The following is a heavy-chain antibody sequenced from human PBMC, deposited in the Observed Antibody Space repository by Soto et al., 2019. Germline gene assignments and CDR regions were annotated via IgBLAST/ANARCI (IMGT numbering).Heavy chain of an antibody. V-gene: IGHV1-8*01. Sequence: QVQLVQSGAEVKKPGASVKVSCKASGYTFTSYDINWVRLATGQGLEWMGWMNTNSGNTGYAQKFQGRVTMTRNTSISTAYMELSSLRSEDTAVYYCARVGAEWYYDSSSYYFNWFDPWGQGTLVTVSS. CDR1: GYTFTSYD. CDR2: MNTNSGNT. D-gene: IGHD3-22*01. CDR3: ARVGAEWYYDSSSYYFNWFDP. J-gene: IGHJ5*02.